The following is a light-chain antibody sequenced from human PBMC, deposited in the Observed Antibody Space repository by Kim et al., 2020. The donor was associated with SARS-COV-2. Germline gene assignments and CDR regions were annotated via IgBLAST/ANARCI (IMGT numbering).Light chain of an antibody. CDR1: VLAKKY. Sequence: SYELTQPSSVSVSPGQTARITCSGDVLAKKYARWFQQKPGQAPVLVIYKDSERPSGIPERFSGSSSGTTVTLTISGAQVEDEADCYCYSAADNNRVFGGGTQLTVL. CDR3: YSAADNNRV. CDR2: KDS. V-gene: IGLV3-27*01. J-gene: IGLJ2*01.